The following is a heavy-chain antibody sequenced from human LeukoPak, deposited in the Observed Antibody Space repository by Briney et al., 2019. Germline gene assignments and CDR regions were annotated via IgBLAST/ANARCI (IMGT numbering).Heavy chain of an antibody. CDR1: GGTFSSYA. D-gene: IGHD3-9*01. CDR2: IIPILGIA. J-gene: IGHJ3*02. V-gene: IGHV1-69*04. CDR3: ARGARYFDWSHDAFDI. Sequence: GASVKVSCKASGGTFSSYAISWVRQAPGQGLEWMGRIIPILGIANYAQKFQGRVTITADKSTSTAYMELSSLRSEDTAVYYCARGARYFDWSHDAFDIWGQGTMVIVSS.